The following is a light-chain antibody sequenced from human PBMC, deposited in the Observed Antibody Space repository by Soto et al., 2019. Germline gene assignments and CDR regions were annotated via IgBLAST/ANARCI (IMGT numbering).Light chain of an antibody. CDR1: QSVSSY. CDR2: DTS. V-gene: IGKV3-11*01. J-gene: IGKJ4*01. Sequence: EIVLTQSPATLSLSPGERATLSCRASQSVSSYLAWYQQKPGQAPRLLMYDTSNRATGIPARFSGSGSGTDFTLTISSLEPEDFAVYCCQQRSDGLTFGGGTRVEIK. CDR3: QQRSDGLT.